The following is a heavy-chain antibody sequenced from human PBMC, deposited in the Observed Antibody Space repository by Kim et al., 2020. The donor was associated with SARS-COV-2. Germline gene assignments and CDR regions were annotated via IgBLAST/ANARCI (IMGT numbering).Heavy chain of an antibody. D-gene: IGHD1-26*01. V-gene: IGHV3-23*01. Sequence: GGSLRLSCAASGFTFSSYAMSWVRQAPGKGLEWVSAISGSGGSTYYADSVKGRFTISRDNSKNTLYLQMNSLRAEDTAVYYCARGPVEGATAKGDYFDYWGQGTLVTVSS. CDR2: ISGSGGST. CDR1: GFTFSSYA. CDR3: ARGPVEGATAKGDYFDY. J-gene: IGHJ4*02.